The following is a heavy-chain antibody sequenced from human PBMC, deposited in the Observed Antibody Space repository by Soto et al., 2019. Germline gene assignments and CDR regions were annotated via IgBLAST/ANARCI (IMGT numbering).Heavy chain of an antibody. CDR3: AKVRGYSRSAPPVY. V-gene: IGHV3-23*01. D-gene: IGHD5-12*01. CDR2: ISGSGGST. CDR1: GFTFNSYA. J-gene: IGHJ4*02. Sequence: GGSLRLSCAASGFTFNSYAMSWVRQAPGKGLEWVSAISGSGGSTYYADSVKGRFTISRDNSKNTLYLQMNSLRAEDTAVYYCAKVRGYSRSAPPVYSGQGTLVTVSS.